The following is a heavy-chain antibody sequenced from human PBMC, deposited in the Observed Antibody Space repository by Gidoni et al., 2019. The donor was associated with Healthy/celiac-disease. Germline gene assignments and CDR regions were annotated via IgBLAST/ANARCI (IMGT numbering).Heavy chain of an antibody. CDR2: IKQDGSEK. CDR3: ARDRKYYGSGSINY. CDR1: GFTFSSYR. D-gene: IGHD3-10*01. Sequence: VQLVESGGGLVPPGGSLRLSCAASGFTFSSYRMSWVRQAPGKGLEWVDNIKQDGSEKYYVDSVKGRFTISRDNAKNSLYLQMNSLRAEDTAVYYCARDRKYYGSGSINYWGQGTLVTVSS. J-gene: IGHJ4*02. V-gene: IGHV3-7*03.